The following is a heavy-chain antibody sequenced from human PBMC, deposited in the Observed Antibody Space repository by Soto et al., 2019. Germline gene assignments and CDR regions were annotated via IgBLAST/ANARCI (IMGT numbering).Heavy chain of an antibody. J-gene: IGHJ4*02. V-gene: IGHV3-48*01. D-gene: IGHD3-10*01. Sequence: EVQLVESGGGLVQPGGALRLSCAASGFTFSNYSMKWVRQAPGKGLEWVSYISSSSSTIYYADSVKGRFTISRDNAKNSLYLQMNSLRAEDTAVYYCARGVQPYGSDYWGQGTLVTVSS. CDR1: GFTFSNYS. CDR2: ISSSSSTI. CDR3: ARGVQPYGSDY.